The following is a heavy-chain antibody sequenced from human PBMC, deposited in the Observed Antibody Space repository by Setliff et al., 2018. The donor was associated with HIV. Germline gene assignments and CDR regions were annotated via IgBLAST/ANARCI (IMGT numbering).Heavy chain of an antibody. CDR3: ARDLNSGDYPHWFDP. CDR1: GYTFTRNA. J-gene: IGHJ5*02. Sequence: ASVKVSCKAPGYTFTRNAMHWVRQAPGQRLEWMGWINTVNGNTKYSQKFQGRVTITRDTSASTVYMELSSLRSGDTAVYYCARDLNSGDYPHWFDPWGQGTLVTVSS. D-gene: IGHD4-17*01. V-gene: IGHV1-3*04. CDR2: INTVNGNT.